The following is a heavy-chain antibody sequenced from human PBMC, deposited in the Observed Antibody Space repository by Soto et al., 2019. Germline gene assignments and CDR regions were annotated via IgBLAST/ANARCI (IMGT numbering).Heavy chain of an antibody. CDR3: ARGRYGDY. CDR2: ISAHNGNT. D-gene: IGHD1-1*01. V-gene: IGHV1-18*01. CDR1: GYAFTTYG. Sequence: QVHLVQSGAEVKKPGASVKVSCQGSGYAFTTYGITWVRQAPGQGLEWMGWISAHNGNTNYAQKLQGRVTVTRDTSTRTAYMELRSLRCDDTAVYYCARGRYGDYWGQGARVTVSS. J-gene: IGHJ4*02.